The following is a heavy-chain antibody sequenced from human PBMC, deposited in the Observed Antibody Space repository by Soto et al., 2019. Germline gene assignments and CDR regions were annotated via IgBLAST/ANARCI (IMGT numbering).Heavy chain of an antibody. CDR3: VRVAVGLGNHFDS. Sequence: QVQLQESGPGLVQPSETLSLTCSVSNGSIRGFYWTWIRQPPGKMLEWLGYIHYSGRTDYNPSLKSRATMSIDTAKIQFALNLNSITAADTAVYYCVRVAVGLGNHFDSWGPGTLVTVSS. CDR1: NGSIRGFY. D-gene: IGHD1-26*01. J-gene: IGHJ4*02. V-gene: IGHV4-59*12. CDR2: IHYSGRT.